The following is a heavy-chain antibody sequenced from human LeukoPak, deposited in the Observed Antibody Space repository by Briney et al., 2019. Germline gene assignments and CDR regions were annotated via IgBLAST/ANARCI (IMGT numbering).Heavy chain of an antibody. J-gene: IGHJ5*02. Sequence: PGGSLRLSCAASGFTFSSYAMHCVRQAPGRGLEWEAVILYDGSNKYYTDSVKGRFTISRDNSKNTLYLQMKSLRAEDTAVYYCARGPRFVVVPAATVSWFDPWGQGTLVTVSS. CDR1: GFTFSSYA. D-gene: IGHD2-2*01. CDR3: ARGPRFVVVPAATVSWFDP. CDR2: ILYDGSNK. V-gene: IGHV3-30*04.